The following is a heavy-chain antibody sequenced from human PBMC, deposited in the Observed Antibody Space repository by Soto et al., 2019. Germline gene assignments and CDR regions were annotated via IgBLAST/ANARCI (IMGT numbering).Heavy chain of an antibody. CDR3: TRFPGSGSHD. CDR2: IRSKANSYAT. CDR1: GFTFSGSA. V-gene: IGHV3-73*01. J-gene: IGHJ4*02. Sequence: GGSLRLSCAASGFTFSGSAMHWVRQASGKGLEWVGRIRSKANSYATAYAASVKGRFTISRDDSKNTAYLQMNSLKTEDTAVYYCTRFPGSGSHDWGQGTLVTVSS. D-gene: IGHD3-10*01.